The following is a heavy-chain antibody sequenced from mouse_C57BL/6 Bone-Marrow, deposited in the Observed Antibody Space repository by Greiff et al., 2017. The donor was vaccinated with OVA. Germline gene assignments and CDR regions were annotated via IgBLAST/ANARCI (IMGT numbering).Heavy chain of an antibody. V-gene: IGHV1-59*01. J-gene: IGHJ1*03. Sequence: VQLQQPGAELVRPGTSVKLSCKASGYTFTSYWMHWVKQRPGQGLEWIGVIDPSDSYTNYNQKFKGKATLTVDTSSSTAYMQLSSLTSEDSAVYYCARSDYGTWYFDVWGTGTTVTVSS. D-gene: IGHD2-1*01. CDR3: ARSDYGTWYFDV. CDR2: IDPSDSYT. CDR1: GYTFTSYW.